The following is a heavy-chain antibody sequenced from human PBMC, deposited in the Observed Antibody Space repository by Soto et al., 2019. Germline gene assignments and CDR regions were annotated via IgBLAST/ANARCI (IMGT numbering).Heavy chain of an antibody. CDR2: AYYRGST. CDR3: ARGRYDFWSGYCFDY. J-gene: IGHJ4*02. Sequence: SETLSLTCTVSGLSVTSDSYWSWIRQAPGKGLEWIGEAYYRGSTRYNPSLKSRVTISVDTSKNQFSLKLSSVTAADTAVYYCARGRYDFWSGYCFDYWGQGTLVTVSS. V-gene: IGHV4-61*01. CDR1: GLSVTSDSY. D-gene: IGHD3-3*01.